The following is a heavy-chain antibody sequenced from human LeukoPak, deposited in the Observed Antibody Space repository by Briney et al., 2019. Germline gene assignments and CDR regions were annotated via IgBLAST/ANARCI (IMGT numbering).Heavy chain of an antibody. J-gene: IGHJ5*02. Sequence: SETLSLTCTVSGGSISSYYWSWIRQPPGKGLEWIGYIYYSGSTNYNPSLKSRDTISVDTSKNQFSLKLSSVTAADTAVYYCARLVVGSRFDPWGQGTLVTVSS. CDR2: IYYSGST. CDR3: ARLVVGSRFDP. D-gene: IGHD1-26*01. V-gene: IGHV4-59*01. CDR1: GGSISSYY.